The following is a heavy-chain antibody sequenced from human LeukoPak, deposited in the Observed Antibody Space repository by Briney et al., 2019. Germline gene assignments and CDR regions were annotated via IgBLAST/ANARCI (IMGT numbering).Heavy chain of an antibody. V-gene: IGHV3-9*01. CDR2: ISWNSGSI. J-gene: IGHJ6*03. D-gene: IGHD3-10*01. CDR1: GFTFDDYA. CDR3: AKDTGNGSGSYYKGYYYMDV. Sequence: GGSLRLSCAASGFTFDDYAMHWVRQAPGKGLEWVSGISWNSGSIGYADSVKGRFTISRDNAKNSLYLQVNSLRAEDTALYYCAKDTGNGSGSYYKGYYYMDVWGKGTTVTISS.